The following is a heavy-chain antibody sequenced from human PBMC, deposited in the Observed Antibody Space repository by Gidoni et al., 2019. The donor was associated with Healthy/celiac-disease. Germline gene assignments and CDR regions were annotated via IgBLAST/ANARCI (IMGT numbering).Heavy chain of an antibody. Sequence: QVQLVESGGGVVQPGRSLRLSCAASGFTFSSYGMHWVRQAPGKGREWVAVIWYDGSNKYYADSVKGRFTISRDNSKNTLYLQMNSLRAEDTAVYYCARETQWLSQNFDYWGQGTLVTVSS. J-gene: IGHJ4*02. D-gene: IGHD6-19*01. CDR1: GFTFSSYG. CDR3: ARETQWLSQNFDY. V-gene: IGHV3-33*01. CDR2: IWYDGSNK.